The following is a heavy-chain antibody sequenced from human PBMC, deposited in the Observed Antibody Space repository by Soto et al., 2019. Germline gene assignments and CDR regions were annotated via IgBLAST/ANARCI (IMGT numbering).Heavy chain of an antibody. CDR3: AKVMLRYQLTEPLRYSYGFDY. Sequence: SLRLSCAASGFPFDDYAMHWVRQAAGKGLEWVSGISWNSGSIGYADSVTGRFTISRDNAKNSLFLQMNSLRAEDTALYYCAKVMLRYQLTEPLRYSYGFDYWGQGSLVTVS. CDR2: ISWNSGSI. J-gene: IGHJ4*02. D-gene: IGHD5-18*01. CDR1: GFPFDDYA. V-gene: IGHV3-9*01.